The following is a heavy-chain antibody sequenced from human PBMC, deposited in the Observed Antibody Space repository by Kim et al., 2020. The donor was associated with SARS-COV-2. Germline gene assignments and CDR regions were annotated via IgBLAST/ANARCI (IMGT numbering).Heavy chain of an antibody. CDR2: IAYDGNDK. D-gene: IGHD3-9*01. V-gene: IGHV3-30*04. Sequence: GGSLRLSCAASGFIFSNYALHWVRQAPGKWQEWVAVIAYDGNDKYYADSVKGRVTISRDESQNTLYLQMNGLRAEDTATYYCARGYFAWLLNGFDLWGQGTLLTVSS. J-gene: IGHJ4*02. CDR1: GFIFSNYA. CDR3: ARGYFAWLLNGFDL.